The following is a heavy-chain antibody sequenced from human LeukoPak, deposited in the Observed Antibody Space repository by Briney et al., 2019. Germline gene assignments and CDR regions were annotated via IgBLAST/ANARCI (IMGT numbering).Heavy chain of an antibody. D-gene: IGHD6-19*01. Sequence: SETLSLTCAVYGGSFSGYYWSWIRQPPGKGLEWIGNLFYGGSTYYNPSLRSRVTISVDASKNHFSLKLTSVTAADTAVYYCAGQTYTSGWDWGQGTLVTVSS. CDR2: LFYGGST. CDR3: AGQTYTSGWD. V-gene: IGHV4-34*12. J-gene: IGHJ4*02. CDR1: GGSFSGYY.